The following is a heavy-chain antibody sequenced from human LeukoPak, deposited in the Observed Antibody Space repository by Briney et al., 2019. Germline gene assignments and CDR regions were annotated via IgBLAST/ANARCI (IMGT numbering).Heavy chain of an antibody. Sequence: GGSLRLSCAASGFNFANHAMSWVRQTPGKGLEWVSAISGSGGGTYYADSVRGRFTISRDDSKNTLYLQLNSLRAEDTAVYYCATDLILTGYYSGGYWGQGTPVTVSS. V-gene: IGHV3-23*01. D-gene: IGHD3-9*01. CDR1: GFNFANHA. CDR3: ATDLILTGYYSGGY. J-gene: IGHJ4*02. CDR2: ISGSGGGT.